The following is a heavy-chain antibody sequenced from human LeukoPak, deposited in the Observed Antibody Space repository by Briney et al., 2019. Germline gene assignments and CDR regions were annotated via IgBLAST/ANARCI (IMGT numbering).Heavy chain of an antibody. Sequence: ASVKVSCKASGYTFTGYYMHWVRQAPGQGLEWMGWINPNSGGTNYAQKFQGRVTMTRDTSISTAYMELSRLRSDDTAVYYCARDPITIFGVVIGNWFDPWGQGTLVTVSS. CDR1: GYTFTGYY. D-gene: IGHD3-3*01. V-gene: IGHV1-2*02. CDR2: INPNSGGT. J-gene: IGHJ5*02. CDR3: ARDPITIFGVVIGNWFDP.